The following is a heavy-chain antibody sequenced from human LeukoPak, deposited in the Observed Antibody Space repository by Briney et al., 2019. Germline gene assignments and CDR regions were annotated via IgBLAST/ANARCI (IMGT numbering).Heavy chain of an antibody. CDR3: VRGGGAFDY. CDR2: IKQDGSEK. D-gene: IGHD4/OR15-4a*01. Sequence: GGPLRLSCAGSGFTFSSYWMSWVRQAPGKGLEWVANIKQDGSEKYYVDSVKGRFTISRDNAKKSVYVQMNSLRAEDTAVFYCVRGGGAFDYWGQGTLATVSS. J-gene: IGHJ4*02. CDR1: GFTFSSYW. V-gene: IGHV3-7*04.